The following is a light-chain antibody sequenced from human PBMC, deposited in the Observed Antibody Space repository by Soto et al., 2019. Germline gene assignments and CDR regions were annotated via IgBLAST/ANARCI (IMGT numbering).Light chain of an antibody. Sequence: QSALTQPASVSGSPGQSSTMSCTGTSSDVGTYNFVSWYHQHPGKAPKLMIYEVSSRPSGVSNRFSGSKSGNTASLTNSGLQAEDEADYYCSSYSSTSTPWVFGGGTKVTVL. V-gene: IGLV2-14*01. CDR3: SSYSSTSTPWV. CDR1: SSDVGTYNF. J-gene: IGLJ3*02. CDR2: EVS.